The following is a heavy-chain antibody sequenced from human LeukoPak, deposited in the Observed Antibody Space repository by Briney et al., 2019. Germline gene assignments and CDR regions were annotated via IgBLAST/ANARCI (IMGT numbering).Heavy chain of an antibody. CDR3: ARDATTAVGWVYMDV. CDR1: GFTFSSYW. J-gene: IGHJ6*03. V-gene: IGHV3-7*01. D-gene: IGHD6-13*01. CDR2: IKQDGSEK. Sequence: GGSLRLSCAASGFTFSSYWMIWVRQAPGKALEWVANIKQDGSEKFYVDSVKGRFTISRDNAQNSVYLQMHSLTAEDTGLYYCARDATTAVGWVYMDVWGKGTTVTISS.